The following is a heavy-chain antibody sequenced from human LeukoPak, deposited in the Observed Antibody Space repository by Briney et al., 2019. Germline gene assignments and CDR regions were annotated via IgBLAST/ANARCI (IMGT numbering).Heavy chain of an antibody. Sequence: PSETLSLTCTVSGGSISSGGYYWSWIRQPPGKGLEWIGYIYHSGSTYYNPSLKSRVTISVDRSKNQFSLKLSSVTAADTAVYYCATVPLGVTGTALPFDYWGQGTLVTVSS. V-gene: IGHV4-30-2*01. CDR2: IYHSGST. CDR1: GGSISSGGYY. J-gene: IGHJ4*02. CDR3: ATVPLGVTGTALPFDY. D-gene: IGHD1-20*01.